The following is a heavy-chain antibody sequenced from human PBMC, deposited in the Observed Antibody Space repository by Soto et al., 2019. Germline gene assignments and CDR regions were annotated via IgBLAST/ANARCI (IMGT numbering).Heavy chain of an antibody. CDR1: GYTFTNYI. D-gene: IGHD6-19*01. CDR2: INAANGNT. CDR3: AKEPAVAGMLALDF. V-gene: IGHV1-3*01. J-gene: IGHJ4*02. Sequence: QAQIVQSGVEVKKPGASVKISCKDSGYTFTNYITHWVRQAPGQRLEWMGWINAANGNTKYSQKFQGRVTITRDTCATTVYMDLNSLKSEDTAVYYCAKEPAVAGMLALDFWGQGTLVTVSS.